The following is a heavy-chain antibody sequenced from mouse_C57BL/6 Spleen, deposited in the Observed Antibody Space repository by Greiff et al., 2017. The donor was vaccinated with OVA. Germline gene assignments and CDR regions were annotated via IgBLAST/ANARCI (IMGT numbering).Heavy chain of an antibody. CDR1: GYTFTSYW. CDR2: IYPSDSET. CDR3: AKGGNSSGYLYYFDY. D-gene: IGHD3-2*02. V-gene: IGHV1-61*01. Sequence: VKLQQPGAELVRPGSSVKLSCKASGYTFTSYWMDWVKQRPGQGLEWIGNIYPSDSETHYNQKFKDKATLTVDKSSSTAYMQLSSLTSEDSAVYYCAKGGNSSGYLYYFDYWGQGTTLTVSS. J-gene: IGHJ2*01.